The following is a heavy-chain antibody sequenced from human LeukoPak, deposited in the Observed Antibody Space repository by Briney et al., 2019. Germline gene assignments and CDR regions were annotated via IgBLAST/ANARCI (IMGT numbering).Heavy chain of an antibody. CDR3: ARQRWPPAYYFDY. D-gene: IGHD5-24*01. CDR2: IYSTGST. CDR1: GGSISSNSYY. V-gene: IGHV4-39*01. J-gene: IGHJ4*02. Sequence: SETLSLTCTVSGGSISSNSYYWGWIRQPPGKGLEWIGSIYSTGSTYYNPSLKSRVTISVDTSKNQFSLKLSSVTAADTTVYYCARQRWPPAYYFDYWGQGTLVTVSS.